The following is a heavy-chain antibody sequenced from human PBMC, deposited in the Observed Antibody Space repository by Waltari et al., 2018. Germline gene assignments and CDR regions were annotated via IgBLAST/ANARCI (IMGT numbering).Heavy chain of an antibody. CDR3: AKRAGAAAGSNYFDY. J-gene: IGHJ4*02. CDR1: GFTFDDYA. D-gene: IGHD6-13*01. CDR2: ISWNSGAR. V-gene: IGHV3-9*01. Sequence: EVQLVESGGGLVQPGRSLRLSCAASGFTFDDYAMHWVRQAPGKGLEWVSGISWNSGARGYADSVKGRFTISRDNAKNSMYLQMDSLRAEDTALYYCAKRAGAAAGSNYFDYWGQGTLVTVSS.